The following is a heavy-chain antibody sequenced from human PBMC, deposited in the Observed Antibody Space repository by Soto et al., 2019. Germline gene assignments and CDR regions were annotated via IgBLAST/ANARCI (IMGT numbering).Heavy chain of an antibody. Sequence: PSETLPLTGAVSGDSIKSRHLWSCVRQPPGQGLEWIGQISHSGSTNYKPSLTSRVTISVDKSQNHLFLKLTSVTAADTAVYYCAARQFWSCPWTDRRIDYWGQGPVVNVSS. V-gene: IGHV4-4*02. D-gene: IGHD3-3*01. CDR1: GDSIKSRHL. CDR3: AARQFWSCPWTDRRIDY. CDR2: ISHSGST. J-gene: IGHJ4*02.